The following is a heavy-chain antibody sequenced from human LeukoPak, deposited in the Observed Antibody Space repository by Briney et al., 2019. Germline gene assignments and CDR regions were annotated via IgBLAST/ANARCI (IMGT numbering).Heavy chain of an antibody. CDR2: INPSGGST. D-gene: IGHD3-22*01. J-gene: IGHJ4*02. Sequence: ASVKVSCKASGYTFTSYYMHWVRQAPGQGLEWMGIINPSGGSTSYAQKFQGRVTMARDTSTSTVYMELSSLRSEDTAVYYCARDLTTMIVGTRKQGFQRRSFDYWGQGTLVTVSS. V-gene: IGHV1-46*01. CDR1: GYTFTSYY. CDR3: ARDLTTMIVGTRKQGFQRRSFDY.